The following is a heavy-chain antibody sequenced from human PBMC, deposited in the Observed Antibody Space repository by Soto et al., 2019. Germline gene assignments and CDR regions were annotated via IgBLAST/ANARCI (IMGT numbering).Heavy chain of an antibody. V-gene: IGHV5-51*01. Sequence: GESLKISCKGCGYSFTTNWLAWVRQMPCKCLEWMCIIYPSDSYTRYSPSFQGQVSIAADKSISTAYLQWSSLEASDTAMYFCARHRGATGWQTFDYWGQGTLVTVSS. CDR3: ARHRGATGWQTFDY. CDR2: IYPSDSYT. J-gene: IGHJ4*02. D-gene: IGHD6-19*01. CDR1: GYSFTTNW.